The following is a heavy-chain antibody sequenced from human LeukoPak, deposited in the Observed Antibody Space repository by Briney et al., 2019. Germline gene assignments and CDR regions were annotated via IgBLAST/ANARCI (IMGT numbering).Heavy chain of an antibody. CDR2: IYPGGSI. Sequence: SETLSLTCTVTGASISSHYWSWIRQPPGKGLECLGSIYPGGSIDYNPSLKSRATISGDSSKNHLSLNLTSVTAADTAMYYCVKVGYGSGTWGWFDPWGQGTLVSVSA. CDR3: VKVGYGSGTWGWFDP. D-gene: IGHD3-10*01. V-gene: IGHV4-59*11. J-gene: IGHJ5*02. CDR1: GASISSHY.